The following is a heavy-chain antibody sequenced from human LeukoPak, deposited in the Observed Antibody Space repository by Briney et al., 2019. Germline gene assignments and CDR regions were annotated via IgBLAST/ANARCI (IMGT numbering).Heavy chain of an antibody. CDR1: GGSISSGGYS. J-gene: IGHJ5*02. CDR2: IYYSGST. Sequence: SETLPLTCTVSGGSISSGGYSWSWIRQHPGKGLEWIGYIYYSGSTYYNPSLKSRVTISVDTSKNQFSLKLSSVTAADTAVYYCARFATRETRFDPWGQGTLVTVSS. CDR3: ARFATRETRFDP. V-gene: IGHV4-61*08.